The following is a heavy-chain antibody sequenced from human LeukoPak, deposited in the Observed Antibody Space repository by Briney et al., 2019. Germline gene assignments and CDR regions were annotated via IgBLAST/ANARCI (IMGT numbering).Heavy chain of an antibody. J-gene: IGHJ4*02. CDR1: GFTVSSNY. CDR2: IYSGGST. V-gene: IGHV3-66*02. D-gene: IGHD6-19*01. Sequence: GGSLRLSCAASGFTVSSNYMSWVRQAPGKGLEWVSVIYSGGSTYYADSVKGRFTISRDNSKNTVHFQMNSLRPEDTAVYYCARDSGVPLRSGWYEGGYFDYWGQGTLVTVSS. CDR3: ARDSGVPLRSGWYEGGYFDY.